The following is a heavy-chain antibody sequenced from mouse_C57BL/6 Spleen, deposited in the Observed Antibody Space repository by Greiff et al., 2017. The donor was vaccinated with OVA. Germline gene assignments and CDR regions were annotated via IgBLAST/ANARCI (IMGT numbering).Heavy chain of an antibody. CDR1: GYSFTGYY. Sequence: EVQLVESGPELVKPGASVKISCKASGYSFTGYYMNWVKQSPEKSLEWIGEINPSTGGTTYNQKFKAKATLTVDKSSSTAYMQLKSLTAEDSAVYYCAGVLRSYYAMDYWGQGTSVTVSS. J-gene: IGHJ4*01. V-gene: IGHV1-42*01. D-gene: IGHD1-1*01. CDR3: AGVLRSYYAMDY. CDR2: INPSTGGT.